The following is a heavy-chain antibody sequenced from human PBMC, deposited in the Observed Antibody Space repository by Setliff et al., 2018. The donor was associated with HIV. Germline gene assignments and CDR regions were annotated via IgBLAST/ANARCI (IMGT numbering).Heavy chain of an antibody. CDR3: ARYWAGTDFRAFDL. CDR1: GYTFTNFW. Sequence: LKISCQGFGYTFTNFWIGWVRQMPGKGLEWMGIIYPVDFDSRYSPSFQGQVIISVDKSTSTAHLQWSSLKASDTGMYFCARYWAGTDFRAFDLWGQGTLVTVSS. V-gene: IGHV5-51*01. CDR2: IYPVDFDS. J-gene: IGHJ3*01. D-gene: IGHD1-1*01.